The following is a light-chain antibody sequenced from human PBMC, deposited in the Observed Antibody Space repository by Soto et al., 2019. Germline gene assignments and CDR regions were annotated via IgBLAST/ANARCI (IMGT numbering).Light chain of an antibody. V-gene: IGLV1-51*01. CDR3: GTWDSSLSAEV. CDR1: SSNIGKYQ. J-gene: IGLJ3*02. Sequence: QSVLTQPPSVSAAPGQKVTISCSGSSSNIGKYQVSWYRQVPGTAPKLLIHDTSERPSGIPDRFSGSKSGTSAALGITGLQTGDEADYYCGTWDSSLSAEVFGGGTKVTVL. CDR2: DTS.